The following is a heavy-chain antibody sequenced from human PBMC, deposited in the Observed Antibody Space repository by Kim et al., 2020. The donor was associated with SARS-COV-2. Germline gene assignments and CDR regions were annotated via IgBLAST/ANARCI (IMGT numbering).Heavy chain of an antibody. CDR2: IYYSGST. D-gene: IGHD3-9*01. CDR1: GGSISSGGYY. Sequence: SETLSLTCTVSGGSISSGGYYWSWIRQHPGKGLEWIGYIYYSGSTYYNPSLKSRVTISVDTSKNQFSLKLSSVTAADTAVYYCARAPGKSQYYDIRDWFDPWGQGTLVTVSS. J-gene: IGHJ5*02. V-gene: IGHV4-31*03. CDR3: ARAPGKSQYYDIRDWFDP.